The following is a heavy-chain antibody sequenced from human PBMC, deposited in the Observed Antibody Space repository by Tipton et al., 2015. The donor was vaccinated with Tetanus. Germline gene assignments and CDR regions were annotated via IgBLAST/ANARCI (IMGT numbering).Heavy chain of an antibody. CDR1: GGSISSRSHY. D-gene: IGHD6-6*01. CDR2: IYYSGST. CDR3: ARVGLVMAARRRNWFDP. Sequence: TLSLTCTVSGGSISSRSHYWGWIRQPPGKGLEWIGSIYYSGSTYYNASVKSRVSISVDTSKNQFSLKLSSVTAADTAVYYCARVGLVMAARRRNWFDPWGQGTLVTVSS. J-gene: IGHJ5*02. V-gene: IGHV4-39*07.